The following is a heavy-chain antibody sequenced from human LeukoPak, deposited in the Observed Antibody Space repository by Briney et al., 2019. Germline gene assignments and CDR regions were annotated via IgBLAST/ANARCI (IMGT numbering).Heavy chain of an antibody. CDR3: ARSLRDWFDP. CDR1: GGSIRSSYYY. Sequence: SETLSLTCTVSGGSIRSSYYYWGWIRQPPGKGLEWIGSIYYSGSTYYNPSLKSRVTISVDTSKNQFSLKLSSVTAADTAVYYCARSLRDWFDPWGQGTLVTVSS. J-gene: IGHJ5*02. D-gene: IGHD3-16*01. V-gene: IGHV4-39*01. CDR2: IYYSGST.